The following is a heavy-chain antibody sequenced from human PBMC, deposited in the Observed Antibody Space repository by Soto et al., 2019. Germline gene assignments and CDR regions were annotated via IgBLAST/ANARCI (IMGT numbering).Heavy chain of an antibody. Sequence: GGSLRLSCAASGFSFDTYAMTWVRQAPGKGLDWVSAVSASGERTYYADSVRGRFIISRDNSKNMLFLEMNGLRGEDSAVYYWARDRRPRNTIFGVVAGGWGQGTLVTVSS. D-gene: IGHD3-3*02. CDR1: GFSFDTYA. V-gene: IGHV3-23*01. J-gene: IGHJ4*02. CDR3: ARDRRPRNTIFGVVAGG. CDR2: VSASGERT.